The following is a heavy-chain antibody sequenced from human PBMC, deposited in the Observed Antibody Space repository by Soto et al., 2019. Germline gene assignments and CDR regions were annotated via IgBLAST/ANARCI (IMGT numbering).Heavy chain of an antibody. CDR2: IKSKTDVGTT. V-gene: IGHV3-15*01. CDR1: GFTFSNAW. J-gene: IGHJ4*02. D-gene: IGHD6-19*01. Sequence: GGSLRLSCAASGFTFSNAWMSWVRQAPGKGLEWVGRIKSKTDVGTTDYAAPVKGRFTISRDDSKNTLYLQMNSLKTEDTAVYYCTTRAVAGTISDYWGQGTLVTVSS. CDR3: TTRAVAGTISDY.